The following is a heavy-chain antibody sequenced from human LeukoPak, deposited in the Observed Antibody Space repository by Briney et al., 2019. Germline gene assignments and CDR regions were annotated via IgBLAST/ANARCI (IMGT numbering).Heavy chain of an antibody. J-gene: IGHJ4*02. V-gene: IGHV1-2*04. D-gene: IGHD5-18*01. CDR3: ARDQDTAMAY. CDR2: INPNSGGT. Sequence: ASVKVSCKASGHTFTAYYVHLVRQAPGQGLEWMGWINPNSGGTNYAQKFQGWVTMTRDTSISTAYMELSRLRSDDTAVYYCARDQDTAMAYWGQGTLVTVSS. CDR1: GHTFTAYY.